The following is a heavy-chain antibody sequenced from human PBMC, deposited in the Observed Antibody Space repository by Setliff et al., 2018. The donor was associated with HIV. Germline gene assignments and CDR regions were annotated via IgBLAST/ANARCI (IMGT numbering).Heavy chain of an antibody. Sequence: ASVKVSCKASGYTFTGYYMHWVRQAPGQGLEWMGWITAGNGDTKYSQKFQDRVTLTSDMSANTVYMDLTTLRSEDTAVYYCASPMFYDGKVVWGQGTPVTVSS. V-gene: IGHV1-2*02. CDR2: ITAGNGDT. CDR1: GYTFTGYY. J-gene: IGHJ4*02. D-gene: IGHD3-22*01. CDR3: ASPMFYDGKVV.